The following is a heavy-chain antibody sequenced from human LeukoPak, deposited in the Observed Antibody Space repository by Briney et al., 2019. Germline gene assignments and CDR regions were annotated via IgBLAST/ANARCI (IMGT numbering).Heavy chain of an antibody. V-gene: IGHV2-5*02. CDR3: AHRLRCGSTTCYAMYASDI. D-gene: IGHD2-2*01. J-gene: IGHJ3*02. Sequence: SGPTLVNPTQTLTLTCTFSGFSLSTYGVGVGWIRQPPGKALEWLALIYWDDDKGYSPSLKSRLTITKDTSKNQVVLTMTNIDPVDTATYYRAHRLRCGSTTCYAMYASDIWGQGTVVTVSS. CDR2: IYWDDDK. CDR1: GFSLSTYGVG.